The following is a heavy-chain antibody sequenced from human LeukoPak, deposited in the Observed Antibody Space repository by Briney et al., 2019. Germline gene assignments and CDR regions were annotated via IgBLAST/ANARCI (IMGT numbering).Heavy chain of an antibody. CDR1: GGSISSYY. Sequence: SETLFLTCTVSGGSISSYYWGWIRQPPGKGLEWIGYIYYSGSTNYNPSLKSRVTISVDTSKNQFSLKLSSVTAADTAVYYCARANSGGQLVDYWGQGTLVTVSS. CDR2: IYYSGST. V-gene: IGHV4-59*01. CDR3: ARANSGGQLVDY. D-gene: IGHD7-27*01. J-gene: IGHJ4*02.